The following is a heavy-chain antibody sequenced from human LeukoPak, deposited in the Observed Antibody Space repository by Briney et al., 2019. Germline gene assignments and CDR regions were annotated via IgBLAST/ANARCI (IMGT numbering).Heavy chain of an antibody. J-gene: IGHJ4*02. Sequence: GASVKVSCKASRGTFSSYAISWVRQAPGQGLEWMGGIIPIFGTANYAQKFQGRVTITADKSTSTAYMELSSLRSEDTAVYYCARGHSLTTSVDYWGQGTLVTVSS. CDR3: ARGHSLTTSVDY. CDR1: RGTFSSYA. CDR2: IIPIFGTA. D-gene: IGHD2/OR15-2a*01. V-gene: IGHV1-69*06.